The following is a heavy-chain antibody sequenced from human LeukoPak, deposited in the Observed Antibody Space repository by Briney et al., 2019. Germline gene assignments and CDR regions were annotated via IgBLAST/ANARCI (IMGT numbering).Heavy chain of an antibody. J-gene: IGHJ3*02. D-gene: IGHD1-26*01. V-gene: IGHV3-30*02. CDR3: AKTLRELSGGAFDI. Sequence: PGGSLRLSCAASGFPFSSYGMHWVRQAPGKGLEWGAFIRYDGSNKYYADSVKGRFTISRDNSKNTLYLQMNSLRAEDTAVYYCAKTLRELSGGAFDIWGQGTMVTVSS. CDR1: GFPFSSYG. CDR2: IRYDGSNK.